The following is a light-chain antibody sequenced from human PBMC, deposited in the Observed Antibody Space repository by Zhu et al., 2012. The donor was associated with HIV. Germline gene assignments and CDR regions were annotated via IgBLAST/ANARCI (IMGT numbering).Light chain of an antibody. CDR2: KAS. Sequence: DIQMTQSPSTLSPSVGDRVTITCRASQSISGWLAWYQQKSGKAPKLLIYKASSLESGVPSRFSGSGSGTEFTLTISSLQPDDSGNYFCQHYNGYPVTFGGGTKVEIK. CDR1: QSISGW. CDR3: QHYNGYPVT. V-gene: IGKV1-5*03. J-gene: IGKJ4*01.